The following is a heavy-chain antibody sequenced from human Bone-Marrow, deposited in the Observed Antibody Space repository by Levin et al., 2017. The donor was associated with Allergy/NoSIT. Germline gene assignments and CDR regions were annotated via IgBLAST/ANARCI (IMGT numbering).Heavy chain of an antibody. Sequence: SSETLSLTCTVSGGSISSYYWSWIRQPPGKGLEWIGYIYYSGSTNYNPSLKSRVTISVDTSKNQFSLKLSSVTAADTAVYYCARAPQYCSSTSCYSGAFDIWGQGTMVTVSS. V-gene: IGHV4-59*01. J-gene: IGHJ3*02. CDR1: GGSISSYY. CDR2: IYYSGST. CDR3: ARAPQYCSSTSCYSGAFDI. D-gene: IGHD2-2*02.